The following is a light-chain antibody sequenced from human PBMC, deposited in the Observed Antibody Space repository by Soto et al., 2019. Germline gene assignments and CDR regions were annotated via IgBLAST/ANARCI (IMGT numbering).Light chain of an antibody. CDR2: DVS. CDR3: CSYAGRSRV. V-gene: IGLV2-11*01. CDR1: SSDVGGYNY. J-gene: IGLJ3*02. Sequence: QSALTQPRSVSGSPGQSVTISCTGTSSDVGGYNYVSWYQQHPGKAPKLMIYDVSKGPSGVPDRFSGSKSGNTASLTISGLQAEDESDNYCCSYAGRSRVFGGGTKLTVL.